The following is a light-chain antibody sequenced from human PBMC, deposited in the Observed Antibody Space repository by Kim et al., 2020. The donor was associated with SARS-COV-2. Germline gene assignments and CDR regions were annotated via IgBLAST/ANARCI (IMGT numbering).Light chain of an antibody. V-gene: IGKV1-39*01. CDR1: QNIINY. J-gene: IGKJ1*01. Sequence: ASVGDRVTITCRASQNIINYLNWYQQKPGKAPKLLIYTASSLQSGVPSRCSGSASGTDFTLTISSLQPEDFATYYCQQTYSIPWTFGQGTKVDIK. CDR3: QQTYSIPWT. CDR2: TAS.